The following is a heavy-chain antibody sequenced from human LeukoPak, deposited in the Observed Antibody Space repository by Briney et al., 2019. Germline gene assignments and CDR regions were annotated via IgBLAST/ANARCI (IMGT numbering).Heavy chain of an antibody. Sequence: GGSLRLSCAASRFTFSNYWMSWVRQAPGKGLEWVANIKQDGSEKYYVDSVKGRFTISRDNAKNSLYLQMNSLRAEDTAVYYCARAVIPDFWSGIDWFDPWGQGTLVTVSS. CDR2: IKQDGSEK. D-gene: IGHD3-3*01. V-gene: IGHV3-7*01. CDR1: RFTFSNYW. J-gene: IGHJ5*02. CDR3: ARAVIPDFWSGIDWFDP.